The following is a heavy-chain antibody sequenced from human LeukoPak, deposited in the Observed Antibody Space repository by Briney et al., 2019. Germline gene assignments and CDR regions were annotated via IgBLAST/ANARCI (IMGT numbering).Heavy chain of an antibody. D-gene: IGHD3-10*01. J-gene: IGHJ4*02. CDR2: ISGSGGST. Sequence: PGGSLRLSCAASGFTFSSYGMSWVRQAPGKGLEWVSAISGSGGSTYYADSVKGRFTISRDNSKNTLYLQMNSLRAEDTAVYYCAKAPQHVLLWFGEVWGQGTLVTVSS. CDR1: GFTFSSYG. CDR3: AKAPQHVLLWFGEV. V-gene: IGHV3-23*01.